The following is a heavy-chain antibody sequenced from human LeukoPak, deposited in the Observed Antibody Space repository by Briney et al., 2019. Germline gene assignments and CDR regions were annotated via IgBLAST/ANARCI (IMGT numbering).Heavy chain of an antibody. J-gene: IGHJ4*02. CDR3: ARSVSYYYDSSGYPFDY. CDR1: GGSISSSSYY. CDR2: IYYSGST. D-gene: IGHD3-22*01. V-gene: IGHV4-39*07. Sequence: SETLFLTCTVSGGSISSSSYYWGWIRQPPGKGLEWIGSIYYSGSTYYNPSLKSRVTISVDTSKNQFSLKLSSVTAADTAVYYCARSVSYYYDSSGYPFDYWGQGTLVTVSS.